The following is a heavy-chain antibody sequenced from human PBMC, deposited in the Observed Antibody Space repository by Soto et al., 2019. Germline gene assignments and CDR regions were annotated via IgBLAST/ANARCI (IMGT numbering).Heavy chain of an antibody. CDR3: ARDHRWGYEYGDYGDS. CDR1: GFSLDEYG. D-gene: IGHD4-17*01. Sequence: EVQLVESGGGVVRPGGSLRLACAVSGFSLDEYGMSWVRQAPGKGLDWVSGMHRNGGSTGYADSVKGRFTISRDDAKNSLYLQMNCLRAEDTAFYYCARDHRWGYEYGDYGDSWGHGTLVTVSS. V-gene: IGHV3-20*04. CDR2: MHRNGGST. J-gene: IGHJ5*01.